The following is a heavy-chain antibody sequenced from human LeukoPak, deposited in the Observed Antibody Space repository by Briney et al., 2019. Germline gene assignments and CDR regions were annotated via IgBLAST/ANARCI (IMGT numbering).Heavy chain of an antibody. D-gene: IGHD6-19*01. CDR2: IWYDGSNK. Sequence: PGGSLRLSCAASGFTFSSLGMHWVCQAPGKGLEWVAFIWYDGSNKYYADSVKGRFTISRDNSKNTLYLQMNSLRADDTAVYYCVKPEQWLVLAYWGQGTLVTVSS. CDR1: GFTFSSLG. J-gene: IGHJ4*02. CDR3: VKPEQWLVLAY. V-gene: IGHV3-30*02.